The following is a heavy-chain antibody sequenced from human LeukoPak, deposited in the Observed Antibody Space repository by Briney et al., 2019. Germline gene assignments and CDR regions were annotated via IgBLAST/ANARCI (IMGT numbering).Heavy chain of an antibody. Sequence: GGSLRLSCAASGFTLSTYAMSWVRQAPGKGLEWVSAISGSGGSTYYADSVKGRFTISRDNSKNALYLQMNSLRAEDTAVYYCAKERWTTTAFDIWGQGTMVTVSS. D-gene: IGHD3/OR15-3a*01. CDR3: AKERWTTTAFDI. V-gene: IGHV3-23*01. J-gene: IGHJ3*02. CDR1: GFTLSTYA. CDR2: ISGSGGST.